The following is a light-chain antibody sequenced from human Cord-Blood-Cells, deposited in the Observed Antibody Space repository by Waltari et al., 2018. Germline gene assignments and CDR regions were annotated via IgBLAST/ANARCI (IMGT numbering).Light chain of an antibody. CDR3: QQSYSTPRT. CDR2: AAS. CDR1: QSISSY. Sequence: DIQMTQSPSSLSASVGDRVTITCRASQSISSYLNWYQQKPWKAPKLLSYAASSLQSGVPSRFSGSGSGTDFTLTISSLQPEDFATYYCQQSYSTPRTFGGGTKVEIK. J-gene: IGKJ4*01. V-gene: IGKV1-39*01.